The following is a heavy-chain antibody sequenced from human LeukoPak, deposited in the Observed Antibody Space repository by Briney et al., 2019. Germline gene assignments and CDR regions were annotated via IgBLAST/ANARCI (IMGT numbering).Heavy chain of an antibody. CDR3: ARARATVRPDY. CDR1: GFTFSTCS. V-gene: IGHV3-21*01. CDR2: ISSSSSSI. J-gene: IGHJ4*02. Sequence: GGSLTLSRAAAGFTFSTCSMESVRQAPGNGRGWASSISSSSSSIYYADSVKGRFTISRDNAKNSLYLQMNSLRAEDTAVYYCARARATVRPDYWGQGTLVTVSS. D-gene: IGHD1-26*01.